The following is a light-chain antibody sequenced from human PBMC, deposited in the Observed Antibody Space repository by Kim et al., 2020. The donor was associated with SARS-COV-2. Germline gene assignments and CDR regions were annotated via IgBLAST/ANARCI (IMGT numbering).Light chain of an antibody. V-gene: IGKV3-15*01. J-gene: IGKJ5*01. CDR2: GAA. CDR1: QTIGNN. CDR3: QHYNNWPPIT. Sequence: SPGERATLFCRASQTIGNNLGWYQQKPGQAPRLLMYGAATRATDVPGRFRGSGSGTDFTLTISSMQPEDAAIYYCQHYNNWPPITFGQGTRLEIK.